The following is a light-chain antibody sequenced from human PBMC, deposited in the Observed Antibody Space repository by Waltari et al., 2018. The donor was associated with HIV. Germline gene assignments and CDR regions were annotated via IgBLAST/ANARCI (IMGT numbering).Light chain of an antibody. CDR3: QQTYTTPGT. CDR1: QSISSY. CDR2: AAS. V-gene: IGKV1-39*01. Sequence: QVAQSPSFLSATFRDRVTLPCRASQSISSYLNWYHQKPGKAPKLLIYAASSLQSGVPSRFSGGGSGTDFFLTIESVQPEDFATYYCQQTYTTPGTFGQGTKLENK. J-gene: IGKJ2*01.